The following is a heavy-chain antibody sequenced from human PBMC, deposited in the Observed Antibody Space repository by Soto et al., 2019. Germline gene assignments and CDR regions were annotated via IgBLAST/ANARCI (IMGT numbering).Heavy chain of an antibody. CDR2: VSATAGTT. J-gene: IGHJ4*02. V-gene: IGHV3-23*04. Sequence: DVQLVDSGGGLVQLGGSLSLSCEASGLPFRNYAMSWVRKAPGKGLEWVSLVSATAGTTYYTDSVKGRFTISRDNSRNTVYLQMNSLRADDTAVYYCAKDRLAGGFDYWGQGTLVTVSS. CDR3: AKDRLAGGFDY. CDR1: GLPFRNYA. D-gene: IGHD3-16*01.